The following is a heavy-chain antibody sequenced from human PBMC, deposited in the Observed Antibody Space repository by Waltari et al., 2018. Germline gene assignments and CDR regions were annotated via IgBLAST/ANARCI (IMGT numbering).Heavy chain of an antibody. Sequence: QVQLQESGPGLVKPSDTLSITCAVSGYSISSVYYWGWIRQPPGKGLECSGSIYHSGSTYYNPALKSRGTISVDTSKNQFSLKLSSVTAADTAVYYCARLFGRDGYNSHFDYWGQGTLVTVSS. D-gene: IGHD3-16*01. CDR3: ARLFGRDGYNSHFDY. V-gene: IGHV4-38-2*01. CDR1: GYSISSVYY. J-gene: IGHJ4*02. CDR2: IYHSGST.